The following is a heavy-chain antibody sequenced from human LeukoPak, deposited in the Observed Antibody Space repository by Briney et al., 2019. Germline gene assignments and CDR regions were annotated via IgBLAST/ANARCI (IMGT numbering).Heavy chain of an antibody. CDR2: IYHSGST. V-gene: IGHV4-38-2*02. D-gene: IGHD2-2*01. CDR1: GYSISSGYY. J-gene: IGHJ5*02. CDR3: AKGRDQYNWFDP. Sequence: SETLSLTCTVSGYSISSGYYWGWIRQPPGKGLEWIGSIYHSGSTYYNPSLKSRVTISVDTSKNQFSLKLTSVTATDTAVYYCAKGRDQYNWFDPWGQGTLVTVSS.